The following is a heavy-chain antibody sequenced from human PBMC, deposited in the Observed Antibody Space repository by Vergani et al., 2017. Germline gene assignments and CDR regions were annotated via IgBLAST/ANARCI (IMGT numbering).Heavy chain of an antibody. V-gene: IGHV3-23*04. Sequence: VQLVESGGGVVQPGRSLRLSCAASGFTFSSYAMSWVRQAPGKGLEWVSAISGSGGSTYYADSVKGRFTISRENAKNSLYLQMNSLRAGDTAVYYCARAPPGYCSSTSCYHYGMDVWGQGP. CDR3: ARAPPGYCSSTSCYHYGMDV. D-gene: IGHD2-2*01. J-gene: IGHJ6*02. CDR1: GFTFSSYA. CDR2: ISGSGGST.